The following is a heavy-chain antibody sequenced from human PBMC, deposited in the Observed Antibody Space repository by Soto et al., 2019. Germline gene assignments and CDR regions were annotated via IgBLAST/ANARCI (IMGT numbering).Heavy chain of an antibody. V-gene: IGHV1-8*01. J-gene: IGHJ3*02. CDR1: GYTFTSYD. Sequence: ASVKVSCRASGYTFTSYDINWVRQATGQGLEWMGWMNPNSCNTGYAQKFQGRVNMTRNTSISTAYMELSRLRSEDTAVYYCAGHSSRWYGDGFDIGGQGTTVTVS. D-gene: IGHD6-13*01. CDR3: AGHSSRWYGDGFDI. CDR2: MNPNSCNT.